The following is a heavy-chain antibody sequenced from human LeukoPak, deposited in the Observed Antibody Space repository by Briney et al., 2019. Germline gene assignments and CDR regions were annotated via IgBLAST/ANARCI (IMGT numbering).Heavy chain of an antibody. J-gene: IGHJ6*03. Sequence: GGSLRLSCAASGFTFTNYAMSWVRQAPGKGLEWVSLVTGSGGNTYYADSVKGQFTISRDNSKNTLYLQMNSLRAEDTAIYYCAKVGYGHYYMDVWGKGTTVTVS. V-gene: IGHV3-23*01. CDR3: AKVGYGHYYMDV. CDR1: GFTFTNYA. D-gene: IGHD5-18*01. CDR2: VTGSGGNT.